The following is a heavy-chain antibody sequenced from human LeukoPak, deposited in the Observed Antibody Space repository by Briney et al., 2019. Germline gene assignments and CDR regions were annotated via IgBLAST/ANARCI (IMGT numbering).Heavy chain of an antibody. J-gene: IGHJ5*02. CDR1: GFTFSRYW. V-gene: IGHV3-74*01. D-gene: IGHD4-17*01. CDR2: INSDGSST. Sequence: GGSLRLSCAASGFTFSRYWMHWVRQAPGKGLVWVSRINSDGSSTSYADSVKGRFTISRDNSKNTLYLQMDSLRAEDTAVYYCAKDRADNGDRLRFDPWGQGTLVTVSS. CDR3: AKDRADNGDRLRFDP.